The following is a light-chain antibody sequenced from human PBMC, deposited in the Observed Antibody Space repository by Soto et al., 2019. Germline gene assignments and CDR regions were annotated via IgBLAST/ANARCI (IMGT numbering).Light chain of an antibody. Sequence: DIQRTQSPSTLSASVGDRVTITCRASQSISTSLAWYHQKRGTAPKLLIYDASSLERGVPSRFSGSGSGTEFTLTISSLQSDDFATYYCQEYGGFSRTFGQGTKVDIK. CDR2: DAS. V-gene: IGKV1-5*01. CDR3: QEYGGFSRT. J-gene: IGKJ1*01. CDR1: QSISTS.